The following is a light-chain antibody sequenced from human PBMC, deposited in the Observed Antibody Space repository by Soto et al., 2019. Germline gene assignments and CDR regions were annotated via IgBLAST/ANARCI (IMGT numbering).Light chain of an antibody. CDR3: QSYDFSLTGVV. Sequence: QSALTQPPSVSGAPGQRVAISCIGTSSNIGAHYDVHWYQQLPGTAPKLLIYGNKNRPAGVPDRFSGSKSGTSASLAITGVQAEDEADYYCQSYDFSLTGVVFGGGTQLTVL. J-gene: IGLJ2*01. CDR2: GNK. V-gene: IGLV1-40*01. CDR1: SSNIGAHYD.